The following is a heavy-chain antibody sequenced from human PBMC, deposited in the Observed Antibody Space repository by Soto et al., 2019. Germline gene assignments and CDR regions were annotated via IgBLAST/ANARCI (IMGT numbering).Heavy chain of an antibody. Sequence: ASVKVSFKASGYTFTSYGINWVRQATGQGLEWMGWMNPNSGNTGYAQKFQGRVTMTRNTSISTAYMELSSLRSEDTAVYYCARRIVDYDFWSGYYYGMDVWGQGTTVTVSS. CDR3: ARRIVDYDFWSGYYYGMDV. CDR1: GYTFTSYG. CDR2: MNPNSGNT. J-gene: IGHJ6*02. D-gene: IGHD3-3*01. V-gene: IGHV1-8*02.